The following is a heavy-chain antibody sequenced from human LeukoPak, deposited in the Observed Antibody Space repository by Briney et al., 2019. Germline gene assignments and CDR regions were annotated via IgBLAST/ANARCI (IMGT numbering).Heavy chain of an antibody. CDR3: AREDSSSSQPFDY. J-gene: IGHJ4*02. V-gene: IGHV4-34*01. Sequence: SETLSLTCAVYGGSFSGYYWSWIRQPPGKGLEWIGEINHSGSTNYNPSLKSRVTISVDTSKNQFSLKLSSVTAADPAVYYCAREDSSSSQPFDYWGQGTLVTVSS. CDR2: INHSGST. CDR1: GGSFSGYY. D-gene: IGHD6-6*01.